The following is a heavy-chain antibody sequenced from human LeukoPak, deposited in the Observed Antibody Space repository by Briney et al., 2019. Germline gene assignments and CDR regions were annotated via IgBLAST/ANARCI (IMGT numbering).Heavy chain of an antibody. J-gene: IGHJ4*02. CDR2: ISVSGNT. CDR1: GFTLSSYA. D-gene: IGHD3-10*01. V-gene: IGHV3-23*01. CDR3: ARDVVLGSGSLDY. Sequence: GGSLRLSCAASGFTLSSYAMSWVRQAPGKGLEWVSAISVSGNTYHADSVKGRFTISRDSSKNTLYLQMNSLRAEDTAVYFCARDVVLGSGSLDYWGQGVLVTVSS.